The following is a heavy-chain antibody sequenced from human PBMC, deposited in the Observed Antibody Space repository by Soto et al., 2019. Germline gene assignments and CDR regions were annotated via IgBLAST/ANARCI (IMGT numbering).Heavy chain of an antibody. CDR2: IKQDGSVR. CDR3: ARGGVHYYDNSFDY. CDR1: GFSLIPYW. V-gene: IGHV3-7*03. J-gene: IGHJ4*02. D-gene: IGHD3-22*01. Sequence: EVKLVESGGGLVQPGGSLRLSCAASGFSLIPYWMSWVRQAPGKGLEWVASIKQDGSVRNYVNSVKGRFTISRDNAKNSVYLEMNSLRPEDTAVYYCARGGVHYYDNSFDYWGQGTRVNVSS.